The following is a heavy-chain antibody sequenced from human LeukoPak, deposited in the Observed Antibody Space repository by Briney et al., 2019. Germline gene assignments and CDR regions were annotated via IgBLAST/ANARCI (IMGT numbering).Heavy chain of an antibody. V-gene: IGHV4-34*01. CDR3: TRMTTGHDY. CDR2: INHSGYT. D-gene: IGHD1-14*01. J-gene: IGHJ4*02. CDR1: GVSFNDYY. Sequence: PSETLSLTCAVSGVSFNDYYWSWVRQSPGKGLEWIGEINHSGYTNDSPSLKGRVTISIDTSRKQFSLNLRSVTVADTAVYYCTRMTTGHDYWGQGTLVTVSS.